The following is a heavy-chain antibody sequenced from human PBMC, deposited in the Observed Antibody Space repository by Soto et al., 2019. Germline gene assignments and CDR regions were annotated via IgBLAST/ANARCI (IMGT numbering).Heavy chain of an antibody. Sequence: SETLSLTCTVSGGSIRSYYWSWIRQPPGKGLEWIGYIYYSGSTNYNPSLKSRVTISVDTSKNQFSLKLSSVTAAETAVYYCARGDCSRTSCPMDYWGQGTLVTVSS. CDR3: ARGDCSRTSCPMDY. J-gene: IGHJ4*02. CDR2: IYYSGST. V-gene: IGHV4-59*01. D-gene: IGHD2-2*01. CDR1: GGSIRSYY.